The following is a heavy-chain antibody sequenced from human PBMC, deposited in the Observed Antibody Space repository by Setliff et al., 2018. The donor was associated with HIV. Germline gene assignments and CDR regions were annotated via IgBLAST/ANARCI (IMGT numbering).Heavy chain of an antibody. J-gene: IGHJ4*02. V-gene: IGHV3-23*01. D-gene: IGHD1-26*01. Sequence: PGGSLRLSCAASGFTFSTYGMSWVRQAPGKGLEWVSAIRGSGGDTYYADSVKGRFTISRDDSKNTLYLQMNGLRAEDTAIYYCAKKEGSGTYLFYFDYWGQGTLVTV. CDR1: GFTFSTYG. CDR3: AKKEGSGTYLFYFDY. CDR2: IRGSGGDT.